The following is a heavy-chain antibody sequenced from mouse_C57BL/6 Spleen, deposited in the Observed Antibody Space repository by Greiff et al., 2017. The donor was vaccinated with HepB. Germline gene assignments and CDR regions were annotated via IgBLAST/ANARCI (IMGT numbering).Heavy chain of an antibody. CDR2: IDPSDSET. CDR3: ARPRGIEAYFDV. CDR1: GYTFTSYW. J-gene: IGHJ1*03. V-gene: IGHV1-52*01. Sequence: QVHVKQSGAELVRPGSSVKLSCKASGYTFTSYWMHWVKQRPIQGLEWIGNIDPSDSETHYNQKFKDKATLTVDKSSSTAYMQLSSLTSEDSAVYYCARPRGIEAYFDVWGTGTTVTVSS. D-gene: IGHD1-1*02.